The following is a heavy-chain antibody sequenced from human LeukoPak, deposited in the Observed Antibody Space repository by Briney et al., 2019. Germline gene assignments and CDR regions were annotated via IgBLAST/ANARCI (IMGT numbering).Heavy chain of an antibody. CDR1: GGSISSYY. J-gene: IGHJ6*03. D-gene: IGHD4-17*01. V-gene: IGHV4-59*01. Sequence: SETLSLTCTVSGGSISSYYWSWIRQPPGKGLEWIGYIYYSGSTNYNPSLKSRVTISVDTSKNQFSLKLSSVTAADTAVYYCATVTTVTTPWGHYYYMDVWGKGTTVTVSS. CDR3: ATVTTVTTPWGHYYYMDV. CDR2: IYYSGST.